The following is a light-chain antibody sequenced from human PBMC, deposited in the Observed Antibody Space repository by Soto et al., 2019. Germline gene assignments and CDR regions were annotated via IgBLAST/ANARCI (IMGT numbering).Light chain of an antibody. CDR1: SSDIGRYNY. J-gene: IGLJ1*01. CDR2: DVS. CDR3: NSYASSSTPYV. V-gene: IGLV2-14*03. Sequence: QSALTQPASVSGSPGQSITISCTGTSSDIGRYNYVSWYQQHPGKAPKLMIYDVSNRPSGVSDRFSGSKSGNTASLTISWLQTEDEADYYCNSYASSSTPYVFGTGTKLTVL.